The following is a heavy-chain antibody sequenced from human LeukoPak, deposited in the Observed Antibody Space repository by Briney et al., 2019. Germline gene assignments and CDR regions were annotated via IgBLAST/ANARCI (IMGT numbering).Heavy chain of an antibody. D-gene: IGHD6-19*01. CDR1: GYTFTSYG. CDR2: ISAYNGNT. V-gene: IGHV1-18*01. J-gene: IGHJ4*02. Sequence: ASVKVSCKASGYTFTSYGISWVRQAPGQGLEWMGWISAYNGNTNYAQKLQGRDTMTTDTSTSTAYMELRSLRSDDTAVYYCARDAPLGSGWYSPIDYWGQGTLVTVSS. CDR3: ARDAPLGSGWYSPIDY.